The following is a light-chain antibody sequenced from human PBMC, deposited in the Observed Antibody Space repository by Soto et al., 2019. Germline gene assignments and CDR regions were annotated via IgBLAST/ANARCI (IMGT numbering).Light chain of an antibody. V-gene: IGLV2-14*01. CDR3: SSYSSSSTLLV. J-gene: IGLJ1*01. Sequence: QSALTQPASVSGSPGQSITISCTGTSSDVGDYNYVSWYQQHPGKAPKLMMYDVSNRPSGVSNRFSCSKSGNTAALTISGLQDEDEAADYCSSYSSSSTLLVFGSGTKLTVL. CDR1: SSDVGDYNY. CDR2: DVS.